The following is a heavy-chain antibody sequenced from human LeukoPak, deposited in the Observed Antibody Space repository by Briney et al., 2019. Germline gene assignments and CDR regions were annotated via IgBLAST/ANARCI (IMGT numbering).Heavy chain of an antibody. CDR3: ASTIRFLEWLSYFDY. Sequence: PGGSLRLSCAASGFTFSSYWMHWVRQAPGKGLVWVSRINSDGSSTSYADSVKGRFTISRDNAKNTLYLQMNSLRAEDTAVYYCASTIRFLEWLSYFDYWGQGTLVTVSS. V-gene: IGHV3-74*01. D-gene: IGHD3-3*01. J-gene: IGHJ4*02. CDR2: INSDGSST. CDR1: GFTFSSYW.